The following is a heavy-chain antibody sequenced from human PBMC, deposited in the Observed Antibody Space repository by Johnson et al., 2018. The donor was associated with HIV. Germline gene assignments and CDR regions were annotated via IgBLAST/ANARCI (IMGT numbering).Heavy chain of an antibody. CDR2: ISSSGSTI. CDR1: GFTFFDYY. V-gene: IGHV3-11*04. D-gene: IGHD4-23*01. CDR3: ARSEVTAPSPPAGAFDI. J-gene: IGHJ3*02. Sequence: QVQLVESGGGLVKPGGSLRLSCAAFGFTFFDYYMCWIRQAPGKGLEWVSYISSSGSTIYYADSVKGRFTISRDNAKNSLYLQMNILRAEDTAVYYCARSEVTAPSPPAGAFDIWGQGTMVTVSS.